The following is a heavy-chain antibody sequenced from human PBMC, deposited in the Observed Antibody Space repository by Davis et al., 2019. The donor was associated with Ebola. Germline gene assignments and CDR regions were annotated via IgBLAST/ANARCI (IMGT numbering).Heavy chain of an antibody. V-gene: IGHV3-21*01. CDR3: VKSVVIILDYGMDV. D-gene: IGHD3-22*01. CDR2: ISSSSSYI. Sequence: GESLKISCAASGFTFSSYSMNWVRQAPGKGLEWVSSISSSSSYIYYADSVKGRFTISRDNAKNSLYLQMNSLRAEDTAVYYCVKSVVIILDYGMDVWGQGTTVTVSS. J-gene: IGHJ6*02. CDR1: GFTFSSYS.